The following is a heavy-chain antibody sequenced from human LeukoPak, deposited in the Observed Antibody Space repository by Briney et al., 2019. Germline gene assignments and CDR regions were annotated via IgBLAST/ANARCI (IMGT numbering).Heavy chain of an antibody. V-gene: IGHV3-33*01. CDR2: IWYDGSNK. CDR1: GFASCRYG. D-gene: IGHD3-10*01. Sequence: GGSLMNPRSASGFASCRYGVHWVGQAPGKGLEWVAVIWYDGSNKYYGDSVKGRFTISRDNSRNTLYLQMTSLRAEDTAVYYCARVLWFGEVLIGDAIGIWLQGTMVTVSS. CDR3: ARVLWFGEVLIGDAIGI. J-gene: IGHJ3*02.